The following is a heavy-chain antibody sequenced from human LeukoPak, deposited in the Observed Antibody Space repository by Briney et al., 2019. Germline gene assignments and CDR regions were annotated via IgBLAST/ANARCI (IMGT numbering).Heavy chain of an antibody. CDR2: INHSGST. CDR1: GGSFSGYY. V-gene: IGHV4-34*01. D-gene: IGHD1-26*01. Sequence: KASETLSLTCAVYGGSFSGYYWSWIRQPPGKGLEWIGEINHSGSTNYNPSLKSRVTISVDTSKNQFSLKLSSVTAADTAVYYCARKNPRTNIVGAVPRYWFDPWGQGTLVTVSS. CDR3: ARKNPRTNIVGAVPRYWFDP. J-gene: IGHJ5*02.